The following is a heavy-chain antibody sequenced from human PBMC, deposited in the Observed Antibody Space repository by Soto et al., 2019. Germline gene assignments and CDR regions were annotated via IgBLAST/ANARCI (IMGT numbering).Heavy chain of an antibody. J-gene: IGHJ4*02. CDR2: IYSTGTT. V-gene: IGHV3-53*01. CDR3: EKDGRGSWSHYNRFGY. D-gene: IGHD3-10*01. Sequence: EVQLVESGGGLIQPGGSLKLSCAASGFTVGNNYMRWVRQAPGKGLEWVSLIYSTGTTKYADSVKGRFTVSRDNAKNTLSLQMNSLRAEDTAVYYCEKDGRGSWSHYNRFGYWGQGTLVTVSS. CDR1: GFTVGNNY.